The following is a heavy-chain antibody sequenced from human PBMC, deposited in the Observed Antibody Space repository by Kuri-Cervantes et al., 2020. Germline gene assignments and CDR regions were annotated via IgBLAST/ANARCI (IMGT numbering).Heavy chain of an antibody. CDR1: GGTFSSYT. Sequence: SVKVSCKASGGTFSSYTISWVRQAPGQGLEWMGRIIPILGIANYAQKFQGRVTITADKSTSTAYMELSSLRPEDTAVYYCATDAGYSYGFDYWGQGTLVTVSS. CDR2: IIPILGIA. V-gene: IGHV1-69*04. D-gene: IGHD5-18*01. J-gene: IGHJ4*02. CDR3: ATDAGYSYGFDY.